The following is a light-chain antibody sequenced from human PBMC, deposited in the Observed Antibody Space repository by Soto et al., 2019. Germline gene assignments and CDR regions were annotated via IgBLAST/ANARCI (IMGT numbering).Light chain of an antibody. CDR1: QSLLHSNGYNY. J-gene: IGKJ1*01. CDR3: MQALQTPPWT. CDR2: LGS. Sequence: DIVMTQSPLSLPVTPGEPASISCRSSQSLLHSNGYNYLDWYLQKPGQSPQLLIYLGSNRSSGVPDRLSGSGSGTDFTLKISRVEAEDVGVYYCMQALQTPPWTFGQGTRWIS. V-gene: IGKV2-28*01.